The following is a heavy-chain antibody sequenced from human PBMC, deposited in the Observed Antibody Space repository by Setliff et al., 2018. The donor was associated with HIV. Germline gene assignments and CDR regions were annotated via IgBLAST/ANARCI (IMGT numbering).Heavy chain of an antibody. Sequence: GGSLRLSCAASGFTFSSYWMSWVRQAPGKGLEWVANIKQDGSEKYYVDSVKGRFTISRDNAKNTLYLQMNSLRAEDTAVYYWARGLAAAGGYAMDVWGQGTTVTVSS. J-gene: IGHJ6*02. V-gene: IGHV3-7*02. D-gene: IGHD6-13*01. CDR2: IKQDGSEK. CDR1: GFTFSSYW. CDR3: ARGLAAAGGYAMDV.